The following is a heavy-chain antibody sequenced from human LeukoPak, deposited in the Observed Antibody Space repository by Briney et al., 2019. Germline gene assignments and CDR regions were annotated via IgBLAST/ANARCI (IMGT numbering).Heavy chain of an antibody. Sequence: AGGSLRLSCAASGFTFSSYAMNWVRQAPGEGLEWVSVISNTGDTTYYADSVKGRFTISRDNSQNTLNLQMNSLRAEDTAVYYCAKEFSGSSGLGNWFDPWGQGTLVIVSS. D-gene: IGHD6-6*01. CDR1: GFTFSSYA. CDR2: ISNTGDTT. J-gene: IGHJ5*02. V-gene: IGHV3-23*01. CDR3: AKEFSGSSGLGNWFDP.